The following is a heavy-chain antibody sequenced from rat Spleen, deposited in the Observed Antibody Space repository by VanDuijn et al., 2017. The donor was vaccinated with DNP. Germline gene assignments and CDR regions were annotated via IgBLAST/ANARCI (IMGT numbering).Heavy chain of an antibody. V-gene: IGHV5-58*01. CDR1: GFTFSSYW. CDR2: ISYDGYSS. CDR3: AKGTNYGSYGAMDA. D-gene: IGHD1-3*01. Sequence: EVQLVETGGGLVQPGRSLKLSCVASGFTFSSYWMYWIRQAPTKGLELVAYISYDGYSSYHGDSVKGRFTISRDNAKSTLYLQINSLRSEDMATYYCAKGTNYGSYGAMDAWGQGTSVTVSS. J-gene: IGHJ4*01.